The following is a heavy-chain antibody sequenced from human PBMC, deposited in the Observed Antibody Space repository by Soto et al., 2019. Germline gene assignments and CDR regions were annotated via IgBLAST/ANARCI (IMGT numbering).Heavy chain of an antibody. J-gene: IGHJ6*03. Sequence: PSETLSLTCTVSGGSISPYYWSWIRQLPGKGLEWIGYVYYSGNTNYNPSLESRVTISVDTSRNRFSLNLTSATAADTAVYYCARKGAAASYAHYYMDVWGRGTAVTVSS. CDR3: ARKGAAASYAHYYMDV. CDR1: GGSISPYY. D-gene: IGHD6-13*01. V-gene: IGHV4-59*01. CDR2: VYYSGNT.